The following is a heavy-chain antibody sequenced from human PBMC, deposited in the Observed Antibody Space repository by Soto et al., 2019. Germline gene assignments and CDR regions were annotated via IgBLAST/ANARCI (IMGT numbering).Heavy chain of an antibody. V-gene: IGHV1-18*04. D-gene: IGHD3-22*01. CDR3: ARVEPYYYDSSGRFDY. J-gene: IGHJ4*02. CDR1: GYTFTSYG. CDR2: ISAYNGNT. Sequence: ACKASGYTFTSYGISWVRQAPGQGLEWMGWISAYNGNTNYAQKLQGRVTMTTDTSTSTAYMELRSLRSDDTAVYYCARVEPYYYDSSGRFDYWGQGTLVTGSS.